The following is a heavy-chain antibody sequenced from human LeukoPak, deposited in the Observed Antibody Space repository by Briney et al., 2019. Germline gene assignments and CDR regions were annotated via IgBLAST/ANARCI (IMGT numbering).Heavy chain of an antibody. J-gene: IGHJ4*02. V-gene: IGHV3-30*02. CDR2: IRYDGSNK. D-gene: IGHD6-13*01. CDR3: AGGTSSSWYNYFDY. CDR1: GFTVRTNY. Sequence: GGSLRLSCVASGFTVRTNYISWVGQAPGKGLEWVAFIRYDGSNKYYADSVKGRFTISRDNSKNTLYLQMNSLRAEDTAVYYCAGGTSSSWYNYFDYWGQGTLVTVSS.